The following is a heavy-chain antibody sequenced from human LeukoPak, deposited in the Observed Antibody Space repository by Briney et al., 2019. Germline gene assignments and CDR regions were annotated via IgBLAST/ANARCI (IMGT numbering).Heavy chain of an antibody. V-gene: IGHV1-69*04. CDR1: GGTFSSYA. J-gene: IGHJ4*02. Sequence: SVKVSCKASGGTFSSYAISWVRQAPGQGLEWMGRIIPILGIANYAQKFQGRVTITADKSTSTAYMGLSSLRSEDTAVYYCARAPGYSYGPFDYWGQGTLVTVSS. CDR3: ARAPGYSYGPFDY. CDR2: IIPILGIA. D-gene: IGHD5-18*01.